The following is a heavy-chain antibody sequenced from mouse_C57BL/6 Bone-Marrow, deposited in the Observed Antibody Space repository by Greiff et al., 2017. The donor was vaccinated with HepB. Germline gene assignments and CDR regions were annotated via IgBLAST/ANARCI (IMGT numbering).Heavy chain of an antibody. D-gene: IGHD1-1*01. CDR3: ARWDYYGSSYRYFDV. CDR1: GYSFTDYN. CDR2: INPNYGTT. V-gene: IGHV1-39*01. Sequence: EVQGVESGPELVKPSASVKISCKASGYSFTDYNMNWVKQSNGKSLEWIGVINPNYGTTSYNQKFKGKATLTVDQSSSTAYMQLNSLTSEDSAVYYCARWDYYGSSYRYFDVWGTGTTVTVSS. J-gene: IGHJ1*03.